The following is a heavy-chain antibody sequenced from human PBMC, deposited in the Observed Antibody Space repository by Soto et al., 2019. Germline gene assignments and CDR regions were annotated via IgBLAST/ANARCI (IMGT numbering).Heavy chain of an antibody. J-gene: IGHJ4*02. CDR3: AKEIGRGWYDLDY. V-gene: IGHV3-30*18. Sequence: QVQLVESGGGVVQPGRSLRLSCTASGFTFRSYGMHWVRQAPGKGLEWVALISYDGSNKHYADSVKGRFTISRDNSKNTLYLQMNSLRAEDTAVYYCAKEIGRGWYDLDYGGQGTLVTVSS. CDR1: GFTFRSYG. CDR2: ISYDGSNK. D-gene: IGHD6-19*01.